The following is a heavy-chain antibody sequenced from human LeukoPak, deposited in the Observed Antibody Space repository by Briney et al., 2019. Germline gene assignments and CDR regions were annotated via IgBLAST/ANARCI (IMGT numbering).Heavy chain of an antibody. CDR3: ARTSGLQFRY. V-gene: IGHV4-39*01. Sequence: SSETLSLTCTVSGGSISSSSYYWGWIRQPPGKGLEWIGSIYYSGSTYYNPSLKSRVTISVDTSKNHFSLKLTSVTAADTAVYYCARTSGLQFRYWGQGTLVTVSS. J-gene: IGHJ4*02. D-gene: IGHD3-10*01. CDR1: GGSISSSSYY. CDR2: IYYSGST.